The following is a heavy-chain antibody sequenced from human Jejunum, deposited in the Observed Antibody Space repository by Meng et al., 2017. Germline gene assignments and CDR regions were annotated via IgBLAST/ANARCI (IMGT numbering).Heavy chain of an antibody. CDR3: AKGSTVAVAGDFDY. CDR1: GFTFNHYA. J-gene: IGHJ4*02. V-gene: IGHV3-30-3*01. D-gene: IGHD6-19*01. CDR2: ISYDGRNQ. Sequence: QVQLVESGGGVVRPGRSLRLSCAASGFTFNHYAMHWVRQAPGEGLEWVALISYDGRNQYYADSVKGRFTISRDDSTSTLYLQMNSLRTEDTALYYCAKGSTVAVAGDFDYWGQGTLVTVSS.